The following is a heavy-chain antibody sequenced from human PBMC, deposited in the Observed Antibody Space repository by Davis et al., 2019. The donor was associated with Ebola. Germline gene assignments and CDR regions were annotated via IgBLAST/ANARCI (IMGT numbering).Heavy chain of an antibody. CDR2: IYYSGST. CDR1: VVSISSYY. D-gene: IGHD5-12*01. Sequence: PSETLSLTCTVSVVSISSYYWSWIRQPPGKGLEWIGYIYYSGSTNYNPSLKSRVTISVDTSKNQFSLKLSSVTAADTAVYYCARHTRGYSGYFDYWGQGTLVTVSS. CDR3: ARHTRGYSGYFDY. V-gene: IGHV4-59*08. J-gene: IGHJ4*02.